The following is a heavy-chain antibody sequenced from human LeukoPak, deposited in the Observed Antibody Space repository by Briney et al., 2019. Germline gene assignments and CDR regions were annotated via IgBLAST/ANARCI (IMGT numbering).Heavy chain of an antibody. V-gene: IGHV4-4*07. CDR1: GGSISSYY. D-gene: IGHD6-19*01. Sequence: KPSETLTLTCTVSGGSISSYYWSWIRQPAGKGLEWIGRIYTSGSTNYNPSLKSRVTISVDPSKNQFSLKLSSVTAADTAVYYCAREMGSGSEFDFWGQGTLVTVSS. CDR2: IYTSGST. J-gene: IGHJ4*02. CDR3: AREMGSGSEFDF.